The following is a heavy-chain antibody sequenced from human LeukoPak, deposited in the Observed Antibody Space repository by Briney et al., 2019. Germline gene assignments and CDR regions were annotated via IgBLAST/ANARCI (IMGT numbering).Heavy chain of an antibody. V-gene: IGHV1-2*02. J-gene: IGHJ6*03. CDR1: GYTFTGYY. CDR3: ARSRGITGTTIYYYYMDV. Sequence: ASVKVSCKASGYTFTGYYMHWVRQAPGQGLEWMGWINPNSGGTNYAQKFQGRVTMTRDTSISTAYMELSRLRSDDTAVYYCARSRGITGTTIYYYYMDVWGKGTTVTVSS. D-gene: IGHD1-7*01. CDR2: INPNSGGT.